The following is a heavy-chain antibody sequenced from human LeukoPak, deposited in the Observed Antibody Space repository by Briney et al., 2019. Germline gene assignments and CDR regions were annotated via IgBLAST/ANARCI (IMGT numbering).Heavy chain of an antibody. CDR2: IKQERRVK. CDR3: ARVQVVWDLDDAFDI. V-gene: IGHV3-7*03. J-gene: IGHJ3*02. D-gene: IGHD1-26*01. Sequence: GGPLRLSFAASGFTSSSYWMGWGRQAPGKGLEWVANIKQERRVKYEVAGLKGRFTISIHNAKRSLDLQMNSLSAEDTALYYWARVQVVWDLDDAFDIWGQGTMVTVSS. CDR1: GFTSSSYW.